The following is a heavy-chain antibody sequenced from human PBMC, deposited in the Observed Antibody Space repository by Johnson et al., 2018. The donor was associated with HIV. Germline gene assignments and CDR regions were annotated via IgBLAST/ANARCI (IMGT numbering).Heavy chain of an antibody. CDR1: GFTFIDYG. J-gene: IGHJ3*02. CDR2: IPYNGRNT. V-gene: IGHV3-30*02. CDR3: ARDLAPGGSGSYYNAFDI. D-gene: IGHD3-10*01. Sequence: QVQLVESGGGVVQPGGSLTLSCAATGFTFIDYGMHWVRQAPGKGLDWLTFIPYNGRNTFYADSVKGRFTISRDNAKNSLYLQMNSLRAEDTALHYCARDLAPGGSGSYYNAFDIWGQGTMVTVSS.